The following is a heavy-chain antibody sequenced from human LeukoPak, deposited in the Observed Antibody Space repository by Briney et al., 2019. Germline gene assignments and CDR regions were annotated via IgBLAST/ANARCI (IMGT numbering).Heavy chain of an antibody. CDR1: GGTFSSYA. CDR3: ARGRRGTGRLEAFSLLMVYANKRTDNWFDP. Sequence: SVKVSCKASGGTFSSYAISWVRQAPGQGLEWMGGIIPIFGTANYAQKFQGRVTITADESTSTAYMELSSLRSEDTAVYYCARGRRGTGRLEAFSLLMVYANKRTDNWFDPWGQGTLVTVSS. CDR2: IIPIFGTA. V-gene: IGHV1-69*13. D-gene: IGHD2-8*01. J-gene: IGHJ5*02.